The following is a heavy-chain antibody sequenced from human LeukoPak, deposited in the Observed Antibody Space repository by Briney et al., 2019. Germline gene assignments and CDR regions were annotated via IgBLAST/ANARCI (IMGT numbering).Heavy chain of an antibody. J-gene: IGHJ1*01. CDR1: GGSFSGYY. Sequence: SETLSLTCAVYGGSFSGYYWSWIRQPPGKGLEWIGEINHSGSTNYNPSLKSRVTISVDTSKYQFSLKLSSVTAADTAVYYCARGRLGYSSGWYRYAEYFQHWGQGTLVTVSS. V-gene: IGHV4-34*01. D-gene: IGHD6-19*01. CDR2: INHSGST. CDR3: ARGRLGYSSGWYRYAEYFQH.